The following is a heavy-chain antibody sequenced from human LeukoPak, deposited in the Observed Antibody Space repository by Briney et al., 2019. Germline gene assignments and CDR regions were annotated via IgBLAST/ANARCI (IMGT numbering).Heavy chain of an antibody. J-gene: IGHJ4*02. V-gene: IGHV4-4*07. Sequence: SEPLSLTCTVSGGSISGYYWSWIRQPTGKGLEWIGRIYTSGNTNYTPSLKSRVTMSVDTSKNQFSLKLSSVTAADTAVYYCARDRSYDTRIVDFWGQGTLVTVSS. CDR1: GGSISGYY. CDR3: ARDRSYDTRIVDF. CDR2: IYTSGNT. D-gene: IGHD3-22*01.